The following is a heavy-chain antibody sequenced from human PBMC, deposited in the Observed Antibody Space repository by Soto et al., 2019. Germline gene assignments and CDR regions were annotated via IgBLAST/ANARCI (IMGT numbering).Heavy chain of an antibody. Sequence: ASVKVSCKASGYTFTSYGISWVRQAPGQGLEWMGWISAYNGNTNYAQKLQGRVTMTTDTSTSTAYMELRSLRSDDTAVYYCARVSITMVRGVIRPHSFDYWGQGTLVTVSS. CDR1: GYTFTSYG. CDR2: ISAYNGNT. CDR3: ARVSITMVRGVIRPHSFDY. J-gene: IGHJ4*02. D-gene: IGHD3-10*01. V-gene: IGHV1-18*01.